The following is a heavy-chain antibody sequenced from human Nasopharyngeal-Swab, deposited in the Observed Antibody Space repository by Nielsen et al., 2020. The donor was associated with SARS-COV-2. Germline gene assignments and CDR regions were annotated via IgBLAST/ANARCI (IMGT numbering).Heavy chain of an antibody. CDR3: AKIWKFSTSSSADYFDS. CDR1: GFSFSIYV. D-gene: IGHD6-6*01. Sequence: GESLKISCVASGFSFSIYVMAWVRQAPGKGLEWIAVSSGSDGSTYYADSVKGRFTISRDNSKNTLYLQMNSLRAEDTAIYYCAKIWKFSTSSSADYFDSWGQGTLVTVSS. V-gene: IGHV3-23*01. J-gene: IGHJ4*02. CDR2: SSGSDGST.